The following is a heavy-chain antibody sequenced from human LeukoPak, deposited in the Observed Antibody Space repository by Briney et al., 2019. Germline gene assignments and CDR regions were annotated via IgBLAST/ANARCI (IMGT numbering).Heavy chain of an antibody. CDR2: INHSGST. CDR3: AREIAAGN. CDR1: GGSFSGYY. D-gene: IGHD6-13*01. Sequence: SETLSLTCAVYGGSFSGYYWSWIRQPPGKGLEGIGEINHSGSTNYNPSLKSRVTISVDTSKNQFSLKLSSVTAAHTAVYYCAREIAAGNWGQGTLVTVSS. V-gene: IGHV4-34*01. J-gene: IGHJ4*02.